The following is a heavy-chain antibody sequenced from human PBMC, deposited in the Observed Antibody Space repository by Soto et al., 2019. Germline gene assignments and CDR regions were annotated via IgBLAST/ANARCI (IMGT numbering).Heavy chain of an antibody. CDR1: GFSLSTTRVA. CDR3: AHSVVAGLGYYFDY. D-gene: IGHD6-19*01. CDR2: IYWDDDK. J-gene: IGHJ4*02. V-gene: IGHV2-5*02. Sequence: QITLKESGPTLVKPTQPLTLTCTFSGFSLSTTRVAVGWIRQPPGKALEWLALIYWDDDKRYSPFLKSRLTIIKDTSKNQVVLTMTNMDPVDTATYYCAHSVVAGLGYYFDYWGQGTLVTVSS.